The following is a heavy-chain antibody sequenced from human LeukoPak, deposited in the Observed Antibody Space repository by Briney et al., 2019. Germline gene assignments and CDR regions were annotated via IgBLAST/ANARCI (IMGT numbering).Heavy chain of an antibody. CDR3: ARRGYQLWFGATRNWFDP. J-gene: IGHJ5*02. V-gene: IGHV4-34*01. D-gene: IGHD3-10*01. CDR2: INHSGST. CDR1: GGSSSDYY. Sequence: SETLSLTCAVYGGSSSDYYWSWVRQPPGKGLEWIGEINHSGSTKYNPSLKSRVTISVDTSKNQFSLKLSSVTAADTAVYYCARRGYQLWFGATRNWFDPWGQGTLVTVSS.